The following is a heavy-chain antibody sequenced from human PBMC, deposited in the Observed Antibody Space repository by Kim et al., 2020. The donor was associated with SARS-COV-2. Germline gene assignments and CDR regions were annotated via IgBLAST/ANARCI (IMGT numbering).Heavy chain of an antibody. CDR2: ISWNSGSI. CDR3: AKDTGLILRNWYFDL. Sequence: GGSLRLSCAASGFTFDDYAMHWVRQAPGKGLEWVSGISWNSGSIGYADSVKGRFTISRDNAKNSLYLQMNSLRAEDTALYYCAKDTGLILRNWYFDLWGRGTLVTVSS. CDR1: GFTFDDYA. D-gene: IGHD2-15*01. J-gene: IGHJ2*01. V-gene: IGHV3-9*01.